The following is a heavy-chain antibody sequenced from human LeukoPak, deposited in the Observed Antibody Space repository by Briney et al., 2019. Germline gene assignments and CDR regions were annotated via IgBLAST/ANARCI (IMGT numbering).Heavy chain of an antibody. CDR1: GYTFSTYG. D-gene: IGHD6-13*01. Sequence: GRSLRLSCSASGYTFSTYGMNWVRQAPGKGLEWVAVIWYDGSHANYADAVKGRFTISRDNSKNTLYLQMNSPRAEDTAVYYCARDRGYSSRWNFGKDYYMDVWGKGTTVTVSS. CDR2: IWYDGSHA. J-gene: IGHJ6*03. CDR3: ARDRGYSSRWNFGKDYYMDV. V-gene: IGHV3-33*01.